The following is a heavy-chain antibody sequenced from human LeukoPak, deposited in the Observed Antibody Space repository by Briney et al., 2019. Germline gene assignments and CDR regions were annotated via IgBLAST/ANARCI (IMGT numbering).Heavy chain of an antibody. D-gene: IGHD3-22*01. J-gene: IGHJ4*02. CDR3: AKSQSSGYFYYFDY. Sequence: SETLSLTCAVYGGSFSGYYWSWIRQPPGKGLEWIGEINHSGSTNYNPSLKSRVTISVDTSKNQFSLKLSSVTAEDTAVYYCAKSQSSGYFYYFDYWGQGTLVTVSS. CDR1: GGSFSGYY. CDR2: INHSGST. V-gene: IGHV4-34*01.